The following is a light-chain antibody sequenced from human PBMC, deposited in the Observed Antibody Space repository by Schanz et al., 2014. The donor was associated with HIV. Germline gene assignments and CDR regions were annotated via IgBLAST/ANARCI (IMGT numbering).Light chain of an antibody. CDR2: DVT. V-gene: IGLV2-14*03. CDR1: SSDVGGSDS. Sequence: QSVLTQPASVSGSPGQSITISCTGTSSDVGGSDSVSWFQQNPGKAPRLLIYDVTNRPSGVSHRFSGSKSGNTASLTISGLQAEDEADYYCSSYTSTSTRVFRGGTKLTVL. CDR3: SSYTSTSTRV. J-gene: IGLJ3*02.